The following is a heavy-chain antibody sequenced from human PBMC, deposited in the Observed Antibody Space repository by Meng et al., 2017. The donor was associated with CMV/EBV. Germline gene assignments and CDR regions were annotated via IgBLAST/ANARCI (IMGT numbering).Heavy chain of an antibody. D-gene: IGHD2-2*01. Sequence: AWMSWVRQAPGKGLEWVGRIKSKTDGGTTDYAAPVKGRFTISRDDSKNTLYLQMNSLKTEDTAVYYCTTRYIVVVPAASITSPAFDIWGQGTMVTVSS. V-gene: IGHV3-15*01. J-gene: IGHJ3*02. CDR1: AW. CDR2: IKSKTDGGTT. CDR3: TTRYIVVVPAASITSPAFDI.